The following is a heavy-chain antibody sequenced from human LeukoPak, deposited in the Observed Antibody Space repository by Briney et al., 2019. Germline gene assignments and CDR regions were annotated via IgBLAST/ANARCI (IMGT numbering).Heavy chain of an antibody. Sequence: PGGSLRLSCAASGFTFSSYAMSWVRQAPGKGLEWVSAISGSGGSTYYADSVKGRFAISRDNSKNTLYLQMNSLRAEDTAVYYCAKDSGGNYHYFDYWGQGTLVTVSS. D-gene: IGHD4-23*01. V-gene: IGHV3-23*01. J-gene: IGHJ4*02. CDR1: GFTFSSYA. CDR2: ISGSGGST. CDR3: AKDSGGNYHYFDY.